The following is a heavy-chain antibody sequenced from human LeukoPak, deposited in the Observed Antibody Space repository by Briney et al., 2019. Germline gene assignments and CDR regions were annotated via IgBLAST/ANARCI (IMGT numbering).Heavy chain of an antibody. J-gene: IGHJ6*02. CDR1: GGSISSGGHY. CDR3: ARVGGTNYYYYGMDV. CDR2: INYSGST. D-gene: IGHD1-1*01. Sequence: PSETLSLTCTVSGGSISSGGHYWSWIRQRPGKGLEWIGYINYSGSTYYNPSLKSRVSISLDTSQNHFSLRLSSVTAADTAVYYCARVGGTNYYYYGMDVWGQGTTVTVSS. V-gene: IGHV4-31*03.